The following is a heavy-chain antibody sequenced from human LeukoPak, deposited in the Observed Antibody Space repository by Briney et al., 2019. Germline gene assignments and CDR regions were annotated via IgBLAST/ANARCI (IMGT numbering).Heavy chain of an antibody. CDR2: IYYSGST. D-gene: IGHD6-13*01. CDR3: ARVGSSWFYYFDY. V-gene: IGHV4-59*01. Sequence: SETLSLTCTVSGGSISSYYWSWIRQPPGKGLEWIGYIYYSGSTNYNPSLKSRVTMSVDTSKNQFSLKLSSVTAADTAVYYCARVGSSWFYYFDYWGQGTLVTVSS. CDR1: GGSISSYY. J-gene: IGHJ4*02.